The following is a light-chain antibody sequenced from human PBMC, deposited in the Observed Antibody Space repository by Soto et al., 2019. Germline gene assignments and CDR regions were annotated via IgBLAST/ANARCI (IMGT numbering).Light chain of an antibody. CDR2: EAT. V-gene: IGLV2-23*01. J-gene: IGLJ2*01. CDR3: CSYAGSRIVV. CDR1: SSDVGSYNL. Sequence: QSVLTQPASVSGSPGQSITISCTGTSSDVGSYNLVSWYQQHPGKAPKLMIYEATKRPSGVSDRFSGPKSGNTASLTISGLLAEDEADYYCCSYAGSRIVVFGGGTKVTVL.